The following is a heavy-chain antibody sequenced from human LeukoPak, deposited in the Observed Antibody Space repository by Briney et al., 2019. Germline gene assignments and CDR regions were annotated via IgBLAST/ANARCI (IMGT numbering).Heavy chain of an antibody. CDR1: GASISSYY. D-gene: IGHD2-2*01. V-gene: IGHV4-59*12. Sequence: SETLSLTCTVSGASISSYYWSWIRQPPGKGLEWIGYTFRSVTTKYHPSLQSRVSISLDTSKNQFSLKLSSVTAADTAVYYCARLSVGYCSSTSCYSADYWGQGTLVTVSS. CDR3: ARLSVGYCSSTSCYSADY. CDR2: TFRSVTT. J-gene: IGHJ4*02.